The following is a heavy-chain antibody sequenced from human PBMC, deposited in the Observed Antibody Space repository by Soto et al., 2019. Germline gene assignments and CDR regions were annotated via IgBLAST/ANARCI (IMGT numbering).Heavy chain of an antibody. CDR1: GGSISSYY. V-gene: IGHV4-59*01. CDR2: FYYSGST. J-gene: IGHJ4*02. Sequence: SETLSLTCTVSGGSISSYYWSWIRQPPGKGLEWIGYFYYSGSTNNNPSLKSRVTISVDTSKNQFSLKLSSVTAADTAVYYCARGGWKLFDYWGQGTLVTVSS. D-gene: IGHD6-19*01. CDR3: ARGGWKLFDY.